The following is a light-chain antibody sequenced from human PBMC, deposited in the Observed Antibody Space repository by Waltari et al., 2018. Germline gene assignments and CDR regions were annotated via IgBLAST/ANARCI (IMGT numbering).Light chain of an antibody. J-gene: IGKJ1*01. Sequence: EIVLTQSPATLSVSPGDRATLSCRASQSVSSFLAWYQQKPGQALRLLIYDTSNRATGIPARFTGSGSGTDFTLTISSLEPEDSAVYYCQQRGNWPPWTFGQGTKVEV. V-gene: IGKV3-11*01. CDR3: QQRGNWPPWT. CDR1: QSVSSF. CDR2: DTS.